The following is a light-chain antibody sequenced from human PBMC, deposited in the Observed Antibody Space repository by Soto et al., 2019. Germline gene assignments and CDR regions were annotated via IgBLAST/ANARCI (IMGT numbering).Light chain of an antibody. CDR3: HRYDTYSP. CDR1: QNIGTW. J-gene: IGKJ4*02. CDR2: KAS. V-gene: IGKV1-5*03. Sequence: DIQMTQSPSTLSASVGDRVTITCLASQNIGTWLAWYQQKPGKCPKLLIYKASSLESGVPSRFSGSGSRAEFTLNISSLKPDDFATYYCHRYDTYSPFGGGTKVEI.